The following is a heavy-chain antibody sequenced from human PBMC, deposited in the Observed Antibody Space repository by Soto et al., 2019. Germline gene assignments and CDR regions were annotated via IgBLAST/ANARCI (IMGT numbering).Heavy chain of an antibody. CDR3: ARVESYYGDYLYFDY. CDR1: GFTFSSYA. V-gene: IGHV3-30-3*01. D-gene: IGHD4-17*01. CDR2: ISYDGSNK. Sequence: GGSLRLSCAASGFTFSSYAMHWVRQAPGKGLEWVAVISYDGSNKYYADSVKGRFTISRDNSKNTLYLQMNSLRAENTAVYYCARVESYYGDYLYFDYWGQGTLVTVSS. J-gene: IGHJ4*02.